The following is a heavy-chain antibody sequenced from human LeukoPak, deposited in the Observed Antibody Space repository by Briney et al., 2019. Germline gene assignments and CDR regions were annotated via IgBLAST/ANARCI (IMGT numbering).Heavy chain of an antibody. CDR1: GFTFSTYA. J-gene: IGHJ4*02. CDR2: ISGSADRT. V-gene: IGHV3-23*01. D-gene: IGHD3-10*01. Sequence: PGWSLRLSCAASGFTFSTYAMNWVRQAPGKGLEWVSGISGSADRTYYADSVKGRFTISRDNSKNTVYLQMNTLRAEDTAIYYCAKGAGGSYGLYYFDYWGQGALVTVSS. CDR3: AKGAGGSYGLYYFDY.